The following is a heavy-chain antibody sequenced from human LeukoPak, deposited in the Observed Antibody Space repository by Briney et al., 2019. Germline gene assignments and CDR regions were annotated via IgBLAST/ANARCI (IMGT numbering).Heavy chain of an antibody. CDR3: ATQRGYSGYNQDFDY. CDR2: INPNSGGT. V-gene: IGHV1-2*04. Sequence: ASVKVSCKASGYTFTGYYIHWVRQAPGQGLEWMGWINPNSGGTNYAQKFQGWVTMTRDTSISTAYMELSRLKSDDTAVYYCATQRGYSGYNQDFDYWGQGTLVTVSS. CDR1: GYTFTGYY. J-gene: IGHJ4*02. D-gene: IGHD5-12*01.